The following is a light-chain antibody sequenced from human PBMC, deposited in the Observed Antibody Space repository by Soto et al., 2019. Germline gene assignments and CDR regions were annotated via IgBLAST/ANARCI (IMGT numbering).Light chain of an antibody. CDR3: QQYDDYPLT. CDR1: QSISNW. CDR2: HAS. Sequence: DIQMNQSPSTLPASVGDRVTITCLASQSISNWLAWYQQKPGTAPKVLIYHASNLQSGVPSRFSGSGSGTEYTLTIGSLKPDDFATFYCQQYDDYPLTFGGGTKVDIK. J-gene: IGKJ4*01. V-gene: IGKV1-5*01.